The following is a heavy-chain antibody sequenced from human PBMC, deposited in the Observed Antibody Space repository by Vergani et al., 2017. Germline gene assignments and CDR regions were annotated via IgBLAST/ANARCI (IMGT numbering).Heavy chain of an antibody. D-gene: IGHD6-19*01. CDR1: GFTFGDYA. Sequence: EVQLVESGGALVKPGRSLRLSCTASGFTFGDYAMSWFRQAPGKGLEWVGFIRSKAYGGTTEYAASVKGRFTISRDDSKSIAYLQMNSLKTEDTAVYYCTRGPPTDIAVADQWGQGTLVTVSS. J-gene: IGHJ4*02. V-gene: IGHV3-49*05. CDR3: TRGPPTDIAVADQ. CDR2: IRSKAYGGTT.